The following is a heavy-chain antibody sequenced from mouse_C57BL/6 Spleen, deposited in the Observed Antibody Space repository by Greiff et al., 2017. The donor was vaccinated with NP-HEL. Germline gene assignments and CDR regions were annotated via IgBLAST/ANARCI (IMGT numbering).Heavy chain of an antibody. CDR3: ARWGVYAMDY. CDR1: GYTFTDYY. Sequence: QVHVKQSGAELVRPGASVKLSCKASGYTFTDYYINWVKQRPGQGLEWIARIYPGSGNTYYNEKFKGKATLTAEKSSSTAYMQRSSLTSEDSAVYFCARWGVYAMDYWGQGTSVTVSS. J-gene: IGHJ4*01. V-gene: IGHV1-76*01. CDR2: IYPGSGNT.